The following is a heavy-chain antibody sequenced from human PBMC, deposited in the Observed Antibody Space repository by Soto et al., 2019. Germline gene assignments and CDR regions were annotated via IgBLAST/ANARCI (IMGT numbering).Heavy chain of an antibody. J-gene: IGHJ4*02. V-gene: IGHV3-23*01. D-gene: IGHD2-15*01. CDR1: GFTFSSNA. CDR2: ISSSGGRT. Sequence: PGGSLRLSCPASGFTFSSNAMSWVRQAPGRGMEWVSGISSSGGRTYYGDSVKGRFTISRDNTKNMLYLQMNNLRAEDTAVYYSAKAQGGSYFDYWGQGTLVTVSS. CDR3: AKAQGGSYFDY.